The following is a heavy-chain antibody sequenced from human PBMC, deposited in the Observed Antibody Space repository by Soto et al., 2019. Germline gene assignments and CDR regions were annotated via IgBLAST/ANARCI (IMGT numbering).Heavy chain of an antibody. Sequence: PSATLSLTCTFSGGSMSSYYWTWLRQSPGRGLEWIGYISYSGSTYYNPSLKSRVTISADTSKNQFSLRMNSMIAADTAVYYCARADPDASVGYWGQGTLVTVSS. V-gene: IGHV4-59*01. CDR2: ISYSGST. CDR3: ARADPDASVGY. D-gene: IGHD2-15*01. J-gene: IGHJ4*02. CDR1: GGSMSSYY.